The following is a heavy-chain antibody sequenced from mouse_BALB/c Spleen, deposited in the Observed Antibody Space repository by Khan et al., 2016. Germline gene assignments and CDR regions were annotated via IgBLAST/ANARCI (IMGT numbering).Heavy chain of an antibody. V-gene: IGHV9-3-1*01. Sequence: QIQLVQSGPELKKPGKTVKISCKASGYTFTNYGMNWVKQAPGKGLKWMGWINTYSGESTYADDFKGRFDFSMETSANTASLQINNIKNGDTARYCCARYRYYYGSSRYFDVWGAGTTVTVSS. D-gene: IGHD1-1*01. CDR1: GYTFTNYG. CDR2: INTYSGES. J-gene: IGHJ1*01. CDR3: ARYRYYYGSSRYFDV.